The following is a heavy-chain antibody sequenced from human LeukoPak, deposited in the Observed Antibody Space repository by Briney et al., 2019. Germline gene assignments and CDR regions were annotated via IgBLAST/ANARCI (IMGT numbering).Heavy chain of an antibody. J-gene: IGHJ4*02. V-gene: IGHV3-30*04. D-gene: IGHD4-17*01. CDR1: GFTFSSYA. Sequence: GRSLRLSCAASGFTFSSYAMHWVRQAPGKGPEWVAVISYDGSNKYYADSVKGRFTISRDNSKNTLYLQMNSPRAEDTAVYYCARESFFYGDYKFDYWGQGTLVTVSS. CDR2: ISYDGSNK. CDR3: ARESFFYGDYKFDY.